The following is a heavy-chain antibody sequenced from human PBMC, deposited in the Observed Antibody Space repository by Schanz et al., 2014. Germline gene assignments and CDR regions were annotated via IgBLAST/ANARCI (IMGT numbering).Heavy chain of an antibody. CDR2: VSRSTPDI. CDR1: GFTFSSYS. D-gene: IGHD3-3*01. V-gene: IGHV3-48*01. Sequence: VQLVESGGGLVQPGGSLRLSCTASGFTFSSYSMNWVRQAPGKGLEWDSYVSRSTPDIYYAGSVKGRFTMSRDNAKNSVFLQMNSLRAEDTAVYYCVRDSFFAFDYWGQGTLVTVSS. CDR3: VRDSFFAFDY. J-gene: IGHJ4*02.